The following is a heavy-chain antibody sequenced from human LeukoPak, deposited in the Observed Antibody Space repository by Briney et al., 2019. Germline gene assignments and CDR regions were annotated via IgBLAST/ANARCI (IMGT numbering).Heavy chain of an antibody. Sequence: SETLSLTCAVSGDSVGSSASGNSRWNWVRQPPGKTLEWIGEIYRSGGTHSNPSLRRRVTMSLDRSKNQPTLNVRSVTAADTAVYYCVRDLDDGNYALAFWGQGTLVTVSS. V-gene: IGHV4-4*02. CDR2: IYRSGGT. CDR3: VRDLDDGNYALAF. D-gene: IGHD4-17*01. J-gene: IGHJ4*02. CDR1: GDSVGSSASGNS.